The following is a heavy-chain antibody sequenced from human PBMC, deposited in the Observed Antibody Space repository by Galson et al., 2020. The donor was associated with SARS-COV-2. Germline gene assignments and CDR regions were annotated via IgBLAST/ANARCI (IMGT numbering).Heavy chain of an antibody. CDR2: IYTSGST. CDR1: GGSISSYY. CDR3: ARDLHGNSYGYALTIGYYGMDV. D-gene: IGHD5-18*01. V-gene: IGHV4-4*07. J-gene: IGHJ6*02. Sequence: SETLSLTCTVSGGSISSYYWSWIRQPAGKGLEWIGRIYTSGSTNYNPSLKSRVTMSVDTSKNQFSLKLSSVTAADTAVYYCARDLHGNSYGYALTIGYYGMDVWGQGTTVTVSS.